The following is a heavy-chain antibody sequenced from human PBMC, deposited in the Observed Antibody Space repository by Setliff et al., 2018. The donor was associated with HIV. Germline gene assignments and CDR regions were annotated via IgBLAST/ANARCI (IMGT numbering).Heavy chain of an antibody. CDR2: IYASGNT. V-gene: IGHV4-61*02. CDR1: GGSINSANYY. CDR3: VGIYADYSYYLDV. D-gene: IGHD4-17*01. Sequence: SETLSLTCTVSGGSINSANYYWGWIRLPAGKGLEWVGRIYASGNTNYNPSLQSRVTILIDPSKNQFSLRLSSVTAADTAIYYCVGIYADYSYYLDVWGKGTTVTVSS. J-gene: IGHJ6*03.